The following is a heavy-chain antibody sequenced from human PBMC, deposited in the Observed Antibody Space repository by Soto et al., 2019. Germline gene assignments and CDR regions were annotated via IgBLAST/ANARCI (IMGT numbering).Heavy chain of an antibody. V-gene: IGHV4-4*02. J-gene: IGHJ4*02. Sequence: SETLSLTCAVSGGSISSSNWWSWVRQPPGKGLEWIGEIYHSGSTNYNPSLKSRVTISVDKSKNQFSLKLSSVTAADTAVYYCARDPVTYGSGTYSWGQGTLVTVSS. CDR1: GGSISSSNW. CDR3: ARDPVTYGSGTYS. CDR2: IYHSGST. D-gene: IGHD3-10*01.